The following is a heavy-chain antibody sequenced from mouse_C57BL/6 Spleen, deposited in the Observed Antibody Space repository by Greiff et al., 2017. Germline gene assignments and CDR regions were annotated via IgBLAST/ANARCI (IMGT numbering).Heavy chain of an antibody. CDR1: GYTFTSYG. D-gene: IGHD2-5*01. CDR3: ARSSAYYSNFYAMDY. Sequence: QVQLQQSGAELARPGASVKLSCKASGYTFTSYGISWVKQRTGQGLEWIGEIYPRSGNTYYNEKFKGKATLTADKSSSTAYMELRSLTSEDSAVYFCARSSAYYSNFYAMDYWGQGTSVTVSS. V-gene: IGHV1-81*01. J-gene: IGHJ4*01. CDR2: IYPRSGNT.